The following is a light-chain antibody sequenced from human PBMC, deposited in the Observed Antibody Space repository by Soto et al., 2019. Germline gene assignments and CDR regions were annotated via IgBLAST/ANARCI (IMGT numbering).Light chain of an antibody. CDR1: SSNLGAGFD. CDR2: IDN. Sequence: QSVLTQPPSVSGALGQMITISCTGTSSNLGAGFDVHWYQQLPGTAPKLFIYIDNQRPSGVPDRFTGSKSGTSASLAIDGLQSDDEADYYCAAWDDSLNGPVFGGGTKVTVL. V-gene: IGLV1-44*01. J-gene: IGLJ2*01. CDR3: AAWDDSLNGPV.